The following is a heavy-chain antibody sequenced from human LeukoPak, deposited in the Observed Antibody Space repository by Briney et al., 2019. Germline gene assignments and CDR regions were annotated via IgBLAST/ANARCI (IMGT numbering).Heavy chain of an antibody. CDR1: KFIFSDYG. D-gene: IGHD3-10*01. Sequence: GGSLRLSCAASKFIFSDYGMHWVRQAPGKGLEWVAFIWYDGSDEYYADSVKGRFTISRDNSKNTLYLQMKSLTTEDTAVHYCAKGGGELGSGSLDYWGQGTLVTVSS. J-gene: IGHJ4*02. V-gene: IGHV3-30*02. CDR2: IWYDGSDE. CDR3: AKGGGELGSGSLDY.